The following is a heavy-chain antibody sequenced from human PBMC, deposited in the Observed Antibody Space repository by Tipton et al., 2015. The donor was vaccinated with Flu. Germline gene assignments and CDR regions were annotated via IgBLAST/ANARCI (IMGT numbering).Heavy chain of an antibody. J-gene: IGHJ5*02. D-gene: IGHD6-19*01. Sequence: TLSLTCTVSGGSISSYYWSWIRQPPGKGLEWIGYIYYSGSTNYNPSLKSRVTISVDTSKNQFSLKLSRVTAAETAVYYCARGYSSVWTFDDWGQGTLVTVSS. CDR1: GGSISSYY. V-gene: IGHV4-59*13. CDR2: IYYSGST. CDR3: ARGYSSVWTFDD.